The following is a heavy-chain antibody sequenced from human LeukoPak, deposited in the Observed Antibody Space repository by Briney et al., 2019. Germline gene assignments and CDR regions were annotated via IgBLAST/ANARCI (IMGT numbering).Heavy chain of an antibody. CDR1: GFNFDDYA. CDR3: TNWSPYLTGLDV. J-gene: IGHJ6*02. V-gene: IGHV3-9*01. Sequence: GRSLRLSCAASGFNFDDYAMHWVRQVPGKGLEWVSGISRNSASIGYADSVKGRFTISRDNAKNSLYLQMGSLRTEDSALYYCTNWSPYLTGLDVWGQGTSVTVS. CDR2: ISRNSASI. D-gene: IGHD3-3*01.